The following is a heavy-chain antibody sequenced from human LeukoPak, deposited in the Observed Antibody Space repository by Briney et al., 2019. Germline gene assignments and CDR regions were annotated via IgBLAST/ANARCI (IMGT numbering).Heavy chain of an antibody. D-gene: IGHD1-26*01. CDR3: AKASIPLGYSGSLVGNYFDY. Sequence: GGSLRLSCAASGFTFDDYAMHWVRQAPGKGLEWVSGISWNSGSIGYADSVKGRFTISRDNAKNSLYLQMNSLRAEDTALYYCAKASIPLGYSGSLVGNYFDYWGQGTLVTVSS. J-gene: IGHJ4*02. V-gene: IGHV3-9*01. CDR1: GFTFDDYA. CDR2: ISWNSGSI.